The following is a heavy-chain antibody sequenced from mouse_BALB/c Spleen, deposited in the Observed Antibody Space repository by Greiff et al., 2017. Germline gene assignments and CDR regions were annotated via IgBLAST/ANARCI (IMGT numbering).Heavy chain of an antibody. Sequence: EVQVVESGGDLVKPGGSLKLSCAASGFTFSSYGMSWVRQTPDKRLEWVATISSGGSYTYYPDSVKGRFTISRDNAKNTLYLQMSSLKSEDTAMYYCARPVSTGTYYFDYWGQGTTLTVSS. CDR1: GFTFSSYG. CDR3: ARPVSTGTYYFDY. J-gene: IGHJ2*01. V-gene: IGHV5-6*01. CDR2: ISSGGSYT. D-gene: IGHD4-1*02.